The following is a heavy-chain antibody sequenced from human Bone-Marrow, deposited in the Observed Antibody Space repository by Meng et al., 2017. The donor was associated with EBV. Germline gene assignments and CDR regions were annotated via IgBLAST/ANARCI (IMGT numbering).Heavy chain of an antibody. CDR2: LIPMTGVA. Sequence: QVQLVRSGAEVKKPGSSVMVSCQTSGGTFRSDAISWVRQAPGQGLVWMGGLIPMTGVAHYAQKFQDRVSIIADESTSTHYLELSSLRSEDTAIYFCASESGRGFTPDYWGQGTLVTVSS. CDR3: ASESGRGFTPDY. CDR1: GGTFRSDA. V-gene: IGHV1-69*01. D-gene: IGHD3-10*01. J-gene: IGHJ4*02.